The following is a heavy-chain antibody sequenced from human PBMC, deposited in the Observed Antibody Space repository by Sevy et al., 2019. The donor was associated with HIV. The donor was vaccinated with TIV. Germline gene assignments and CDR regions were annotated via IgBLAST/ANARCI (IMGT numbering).Heavy chain of an antibody. Sequence: GGSLRLSCAASGFTFSSYGMQWVRQAPGKGLEWVAVIWYDGSNKYYADSVKGRFTISRDNSKNTLYLQMNSLRAEDTAVYYCAREAYSSSWYRINWFDPWGQGTLVTVSS. CDR1: GFTFSSYG. V-gene: IGHV3-33*01. J-gene: IGHJ5*02. D-gene: IGHD6-13*01. CDR3: AREAYSSSWYRINWFDP. CDR2: IWYDGSNK.